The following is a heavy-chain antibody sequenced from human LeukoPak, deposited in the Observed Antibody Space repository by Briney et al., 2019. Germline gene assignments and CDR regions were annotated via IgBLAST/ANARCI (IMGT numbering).Heavy chain of an antibody. J-gene: IGHJ2*01. Sequence: PSETLSLTCTVSGGSISSYYWSWIRQPPGKGLEWIGYIYYSGSTNYSPSLKSRLTISVDTSKHQFSLKLSSVTAADTAVYYCARTYGSSGLGYFDLWGRGTLVTVSS. CDR3: ARTYGSSGLGYFDL. CDR2: IYYSGST. V-gene: IGHV4-59*01. CDR1: GGSISSYY. D-gene: IGHD6-13*01.